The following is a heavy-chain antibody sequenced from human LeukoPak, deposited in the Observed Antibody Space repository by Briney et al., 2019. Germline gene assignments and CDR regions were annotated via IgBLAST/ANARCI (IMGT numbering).Heavy chain of an antibody. CDR3: AKDRVGIAARRNYFDY. Sequence: GGSLRLSCAASGFTFSSYGMSWVRQAPGKGLEWVSAISGSGGSTYYADSVKGRFTISRDNSKNTLYLQMNSLRAEDTAVYYCAKDRVGIAARRNYFDYWGQGTLVTVSS. J-gene: IGHJ4*02. CDR1: GFTFSSYG. V-gene: IGHV3-23*01. D-gene: IGHD6-6*01. CDR2: ISGSGGST.